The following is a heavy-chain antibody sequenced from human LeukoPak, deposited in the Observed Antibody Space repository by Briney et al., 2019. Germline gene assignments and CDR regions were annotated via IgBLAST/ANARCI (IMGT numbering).Heavy chain of an antibody. CDR3: AREREYSGYGSGGIVDY. CDR2: IYYSGGT. Sequence: SETLSLTCTVSGGSISSGDYYWSWIRQPPGKGLEWIGYIYYSGGTDYNPSLKSRVSISVDTSKSQFSLRLSSVTAADTAVYYCAREREYSGYGSGGIVDYWGQGTLVTVSS. J-gene: IGHJ4*02. V-gene: IGHV4-30-4*01. CDR1: GGSISSGDYY. D-gene: IGHD5-12*01.